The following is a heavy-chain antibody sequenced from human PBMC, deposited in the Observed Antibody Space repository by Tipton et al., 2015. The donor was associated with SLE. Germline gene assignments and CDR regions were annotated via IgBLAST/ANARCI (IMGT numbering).Heavy chain of an antibody. Sequence: SLRLSCAASGFTFSSYAMHWVRQAPGKGLVYVSTISSNGGSTYYADSVKGRFTISRDNAKNSLYLQMNSLRAEDTAVYYCARRGVDDDSSGIDYWGQGTLVTVSS. CDR3: ARRGVDDDSSGIDY. CDR2: ISSNGGST. V-gene: IGHV3-64*02. J-gene: IGHJ4*02. D-gene: IGHD3-22*01. CDR1: GFTFSSYA.